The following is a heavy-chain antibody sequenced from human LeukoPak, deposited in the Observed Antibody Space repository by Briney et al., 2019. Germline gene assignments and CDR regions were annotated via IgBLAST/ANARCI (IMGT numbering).Heavy chain of an antibody. Sequence: GGSLRLSCAASGFTFSSYAMSWVRQAPGKGLEWVSAISGSGGSTYYADSVKGRFTISRDNSKNTLYLQMNSLRAEDTAVYYCAKSRGSSWTYDAFDIWDQGTMVTVSS. V-gene: IGHV3-23*01. CDR2: ISGSGGST. D-gene: IGHD6-13*01. CDR1: GFTFSSYA. J-gene: IGHJ3*02. CDR3: AKSRGSSWTYDAFDI.